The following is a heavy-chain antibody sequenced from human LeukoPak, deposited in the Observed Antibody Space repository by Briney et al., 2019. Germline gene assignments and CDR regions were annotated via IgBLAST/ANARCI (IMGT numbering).Heavy chain of an antibody. CDR3: ARDPRDGYNQMDY. CDR2: ISSSSTI. V-gene: IGHV3-48*01. CDR1: GFTFSSYS. Sequence: GGSLRLSCAASGFTFSSYSMNWVRQAPGKGLEWVSYISSSSTIYYADSVKGRFTISRDNAKNSLYLQMNSLRAEDTAVYYCARDPRDGYNQMDYWGQGTLVTVSS. J-gene: IGHJ4*02. D-gene: IGHD5-24*01.